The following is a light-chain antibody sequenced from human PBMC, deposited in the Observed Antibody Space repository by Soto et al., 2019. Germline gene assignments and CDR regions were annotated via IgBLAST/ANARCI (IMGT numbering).Light chain of an antibody. Sequence: DIVMTQSPATLSVSPGERASLSCRASQSVSFNLVWYQQKPGQAPRLLIYGASTRATGIPARFSGSGSGTEFTLTISSLQSEDFAVYYCQQYNDWLYTFGQGTKLEIK. J-gene: IGKJ2*01. CDR1: QSVSFN. V-gene: IGKV3-15*01. CDR2: GAS. CDR3: QQYNDWLYT.